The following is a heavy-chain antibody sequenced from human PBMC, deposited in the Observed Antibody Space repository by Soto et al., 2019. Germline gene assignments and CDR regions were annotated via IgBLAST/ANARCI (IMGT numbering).Heavy chain of an antibody. V-gene: IGHV1-8*01. CDR1: GYTFTSYD. D-gene: IGHD6-19*01. CDR3: AREATYSSGWSVAGSYYYYYGMDV. CDR2: MNPNSGNT. J-gene: IGHJ6*02. Sequence: ASVKVSCKASGYTFTSYDINWVRQATGQELEWMGWMNPNSGNTGYAQKFQGRVTMTRNTSISTAYMELSSLRSEDTAVYYCAREATYSSGWSVAGSYYYYYGMDVWGQGTTVTVSS.